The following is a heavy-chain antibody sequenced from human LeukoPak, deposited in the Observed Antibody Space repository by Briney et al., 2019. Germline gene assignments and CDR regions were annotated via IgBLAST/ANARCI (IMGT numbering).Heavy chain of an antibody. V-gene: IGHV4-39*01. D-gene: IGHD4-11*01. CDR3: ARLPTVTFFDY. Sequence: PSETLSLTCTVSGGSMSSSSYYWGWIRQPPGKGLEWIGSIYYSGSTYYNPSLKSRVTISVDTSKNQFSLKLSSVTAADTAVYYCARLPTVTFFDYWGQGTLVTVSS. J-gene: IGHJ4*02. CDR2: IYYSGST. CDR1: GGSMSSSSYY.